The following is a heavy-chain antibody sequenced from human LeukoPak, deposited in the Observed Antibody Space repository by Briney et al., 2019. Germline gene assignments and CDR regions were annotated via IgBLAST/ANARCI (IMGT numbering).Heavy chain of an antibody. J-gene: IGHJ4*02. CDR3: ASRYCSGGSCRTASDY. CDR2: IIPIFGTA. D-gene: IGHD2-15*01. CDR1: GGTFSSYA. V-gene: IGHV1-69*13. Sequence: SVKVSCKASGGTFSSYAISWVRQAPGQGLEWMGGIIPIFGTANYAQKFQGRVTITADESTSTAYMELSSLRSEDTAVYYCASRYCSGGSCRTASDYWGQGTLVTVSS.